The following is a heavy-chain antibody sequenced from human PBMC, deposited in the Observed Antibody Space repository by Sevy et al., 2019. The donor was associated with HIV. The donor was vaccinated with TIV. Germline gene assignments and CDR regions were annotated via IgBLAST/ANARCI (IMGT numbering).Heavy chain of an antibody. J-gene: IGHJ4*02. V-gene: IGHV3-7*01. CDR1: GFTFHTYW. D-gene: IGHD3-16*02. CDR3: ARRYFDV. CDR2: IRQDGNEI. Sequence: GGSLRLSCAASGFTFHTYWMQWVRQAPVKGLEWVANIRQDGNEIYYADSVKGRFTISRDNAMQSLYLEMNNLRVEDSGIYYCARRYFDVWGQGTLVTVSS.